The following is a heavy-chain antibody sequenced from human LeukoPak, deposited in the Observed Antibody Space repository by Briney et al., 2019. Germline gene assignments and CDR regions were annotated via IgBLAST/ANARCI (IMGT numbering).Heavy chain of an antibody. D-gene: IGHD3-22*01. J-gene: IGHJ4*02. CDR3: ARSSTYYYDSSGYQISYYFDY. Sequence: ASVKVSCKASRYTFTSYAMNWVRQAPGQGLEWMGWINTNTGNPTYAQGFTGRFVFSLDTSVSTAYLQISSLKAEDTAVYYCARSSTYYYDSSGYQISYYFDYWGQGTLVTVSS. CDR2: INTNTGNP. CDR1: RYTFTSYA. V-gene: IGHV7-4-1*02.